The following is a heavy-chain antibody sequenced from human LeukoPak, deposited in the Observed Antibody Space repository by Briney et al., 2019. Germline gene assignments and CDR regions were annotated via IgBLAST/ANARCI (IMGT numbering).Heavy chain of an antibody. D-gene: IGHD6-13*01. CDR3: ARGQYLSSSWPFDP. V-gene: IGHV4-4*07. J-gene: IGHJ5*02. CDR2: IYTSGST. CDR1: GGSISSYY. Sequence: PSETLSLTCTVSGGSISSYYWSWIRQPAGKGLEWIGRIYTSGSTNYNPSLKSRVTISVDTSKNQFSLKLSSVTAADTAVYYCARGQYLSSSWPFDPWGQGTLVTVSS.